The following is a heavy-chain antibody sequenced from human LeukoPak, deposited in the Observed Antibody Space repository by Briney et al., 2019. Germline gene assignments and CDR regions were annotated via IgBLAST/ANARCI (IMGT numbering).Heavy chain of an antibody. D-gene: IGHD3-10*02. J-gene: IGHJ6*04. V-gene: IGHV3-21*01. CDR2: ITSTSSYI. Sequence: GGSLRLSCEASGFTFSNYNMNWVRQAPVKELEWVSSITSTSSYIYYADSVKGRFTISRDNAKNSLYLQMSSLGAEDTAVYYCAELGITMIGGVWGKGTTVTISS. CDR3: AELGITMIGGV. CDR1: GFTFSNYN.